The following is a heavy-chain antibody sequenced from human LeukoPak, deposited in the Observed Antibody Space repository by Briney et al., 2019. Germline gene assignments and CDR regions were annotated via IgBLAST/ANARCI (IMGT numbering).Heavy chain of an antibody. CDR1: GYTFTSYG. V-gene: IGHV1-18*04. Sequence: ASVKVSCKASGYTFTSYGISWVRQAPGQGLEWMGWNSAYNGNTNYAQKLQGRVTMTTDTSTSTAYMELRSLRSDDTAVYYCARDQEYYYGSGSYNPNWFDPWGQGTLVTVSS. J-gene: IGHJ5*02. CDR2: NSAYNGNT. CDR3: ARDQEYYYGSGSYNPNWFDP. D-gene: IGHD3-10*01.